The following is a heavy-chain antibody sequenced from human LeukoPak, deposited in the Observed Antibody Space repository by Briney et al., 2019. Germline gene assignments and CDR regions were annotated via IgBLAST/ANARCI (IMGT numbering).Heavy chain of an antibody. D-gene: IGHD1-1*01. Sequence: GGSLRLSCAASGFTFSSYAMSWVRQAPGKGLEWVSAISGSGGSTNYADSVKGRFTISRDNAKNTLYLQMNGLRGEDTAVYYCTRDPFTTGDYWGQGTLVTVSS. CDR2: ISGSGGST. J-gene: IGHJ4*02. CDR3: TRDPFTTGDY. CDR1: GFTFSSYA. V-gene: IGHV3-23*01.